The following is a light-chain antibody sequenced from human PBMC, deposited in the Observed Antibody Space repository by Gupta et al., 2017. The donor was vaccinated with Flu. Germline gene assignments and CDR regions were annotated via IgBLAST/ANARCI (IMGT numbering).Light chain of an antibody. CDR2: ASS. J-gene: IGKJ2*04. V-gene: IGKV1-39*01. Sequence: DIQMTLFPSSLSASVGDRVTITCLASQGISSYLNWYKQKPGKAPKLLIYASSSWQSGVPSMLSGSGYGTDFTLTISSRQPEDFAAYCCQQIDSNPLCGFGQGTKLEIK. CDR3: QQIDSNPLCG. CDR1: QGISSY.